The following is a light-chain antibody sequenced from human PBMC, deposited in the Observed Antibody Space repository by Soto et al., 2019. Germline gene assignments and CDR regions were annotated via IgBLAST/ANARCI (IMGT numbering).Light chain of an antibody. CDR3: PQFDSVPYT. J-gene: IGKJ2*01. CDR1: QDISND. V-gene: IGKV1-33*01. Sequence: DIQLTQSPSPLSASVGDRVTIACQASQDISNDVNWYQQKPGKAPKVLISDASHLETGTPSRFSGCGSETAFTLTITSLQPDDVATYYGPQFDSVPYTFGRGTNLEI. CDR2: DAS.